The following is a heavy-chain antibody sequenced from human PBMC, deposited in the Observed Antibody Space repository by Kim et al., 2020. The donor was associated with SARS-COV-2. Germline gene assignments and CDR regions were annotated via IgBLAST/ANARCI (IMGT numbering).Heavy chain of an antibody. V-gene: IGHV3-48*01. D-gene: IGHD6-13*01. Sequence: GSLRLSCAASGFTFNSYSMDWVRQAPGKGLEWIAYIRNSGSPADYADSVKGRFTISRDNVKNLLFLQMDSLRAEDTGVYYCARDLDSYSSSWSLAFWGQGTLVTVS. CDR3: ARDLDSYSSSWSLAF. CDR1: GFTFNSYS. CDR2: IRNSGSPA. J-gene: IGHJ4*02.